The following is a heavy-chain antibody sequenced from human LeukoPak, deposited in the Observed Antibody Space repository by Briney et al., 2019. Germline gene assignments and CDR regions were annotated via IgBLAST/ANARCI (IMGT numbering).Heavy chain of an antibody. Sequence: ASVKVSCKASGYTFTSYYMHWVRQAPGQGLEWMGTINPSGGSTSYAQKFQGRVTMTRDTSTSTVYMELSSLRSEDTAVYYCAKYEGTGYYEGYLDYWGQGTLVTVSS. V-gene: IGHV1-46*01. CDR1: GYTFTSYY. J-gene: IGHJ4*02. CDR3: AKYEGTGYYEGYLDY. D-gene: IGHD3/OR15-3a*01. CDR2: INPSGGST.